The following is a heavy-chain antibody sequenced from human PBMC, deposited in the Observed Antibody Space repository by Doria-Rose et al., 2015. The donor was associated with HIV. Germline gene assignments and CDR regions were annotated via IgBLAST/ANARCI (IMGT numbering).Heavy chain of an antibody. D-gene: IGHD1-1*01. CDR3: ARGLLRGGWNDVDYYYGMDV. CDR1: GGSFSGYY. V-gene: IGHV4-34*01. J-gene: IGHJ6*02. CDR2: INHSGST. Sequence: QVQLQQWDAGLVKPSETLSLTCAVFGGSFSGYYWSWIRQPPGKGLEWIGEINHSGSTNYKTSLKSRVTISLDRSMTLFSRKPSSVTAADTAVYYCARGLLRGGWNDVDYYYGMDVWSQGTTVTVSS.